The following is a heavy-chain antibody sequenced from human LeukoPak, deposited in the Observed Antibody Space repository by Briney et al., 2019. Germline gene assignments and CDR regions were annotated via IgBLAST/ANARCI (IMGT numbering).Heavy chain of an antibody. Sequence: GGSLRLSCAASGCTFSSYAMSWVRQAPGKGLEWVSAISGSGGSTYYADSVKGRFTISRDNSKNTLYLQMNSLRAEDTAVYYCAKDPYDFWSGYYTPNPYFDYWGQGTLVTVSS. CDR2: ISGSGGST. D-gene: IGHD3-3*01. J-gene: IGHJ4*02. CDR1: GCTFSSYA. CDR3: AKDPYDFWSGYYTPNPYFDY. V-gene: IGHV3-23*01.